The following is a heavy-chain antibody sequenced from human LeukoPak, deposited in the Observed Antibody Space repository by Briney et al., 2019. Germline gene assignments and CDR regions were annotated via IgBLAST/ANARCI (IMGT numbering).Heavy chain of an antibody. D-gene: IGHD2-2*01. CDR2: ISSSSSYT. J-gene: IGHJ4*02. CDR3: ARGTCSSTSCYGFDY. Sequence: GGSLRLSRAASGFTFSDYYMSWIRQAPGKGLEWVSYISSSSSYTNYADSVKGRFTISRDNAKNSLYLQMNSLRAEDTAVYYCARGTCSSTSCYGFDYWGQGTLVTVSS. CDR1: GFTFSDYY. V-gene: IGHV3-11*05.